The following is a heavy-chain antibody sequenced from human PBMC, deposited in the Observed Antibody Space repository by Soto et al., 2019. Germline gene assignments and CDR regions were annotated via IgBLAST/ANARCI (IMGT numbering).Heavy chain of an antibody. J-gene: IGHJ6*02. Sequence: EVQLVESGGGLVQPGGSLRLSCAASGFTFSTYSIHWVRQAPGKGLVWVSRINSDGSSTNYADSVKGRFTISRDNAKNMLFLQMNSLRAEDTAVYYCARDRCGGGRDMDVWGQGTTVNVSS. V-gene: IGHV3-74*01. CDR3: ARDRCGGGRDMDV. CDR1: GFTFSTYS. CDR2: INSDGSST. D-gene: IGHD3-10*01.